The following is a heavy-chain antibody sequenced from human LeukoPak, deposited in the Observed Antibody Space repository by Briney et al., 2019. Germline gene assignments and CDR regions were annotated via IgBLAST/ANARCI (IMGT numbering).Heavy chain of an antibody. V-gene: IGHV1-69*13. Sequence: GASVKVSCKASGGTFSSYAISWVRQAPGQGLEWMGGIIPIFGTANYAQKFQGRVTITADESTSTAYMELSSLRSEDTAVYYCARVHYDAFDIWGQGTMVTVSS. J-gene: IGHJ3*02. CDR3: ARVHYDAFDI. CDR1: GGTFSSYA. CDR2: IIPIFGTA.